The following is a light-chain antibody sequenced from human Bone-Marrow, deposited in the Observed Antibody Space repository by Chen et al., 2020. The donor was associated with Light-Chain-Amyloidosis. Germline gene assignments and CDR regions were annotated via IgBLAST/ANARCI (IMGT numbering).Light chain of an antibody. CDR1: SSNIGNNY. CDR3: AAWDDSLNGVV. Sequence: QSVLTQPPSASGTPGQRVTISCSGSSSNIGNNYVYWSQQVPRTAPKRLIYKNNQRPSGVPDRFSGSRSGTSASLAISGLRSEDDADYYCAAWDDSLNGVVFGGGTKLTVL. J-gene: IGLJ2*01. V-gene: IGLV1-47*01. CDR2: KNN.